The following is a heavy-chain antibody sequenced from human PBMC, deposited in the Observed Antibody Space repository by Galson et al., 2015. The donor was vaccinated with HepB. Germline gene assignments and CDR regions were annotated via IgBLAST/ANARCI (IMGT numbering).Heavy chain of an antibody. J-gene: IGHJ6*03. V-gene: IGHV5-51*01. Sequence: QSGAEVKKPGESLRISCKGSGYSFTSYWIGWVRQMPGKGLEWMGIIYPGDSDTRYSPSFQGQVTISADKSISTAYLQWSSLKASDTAMYYCARQGYSGYDYYYYYMDVWGKGTTVTVSS. CDR1: GYSFTSYW. CDR3: ARQGYSGYDYYYYYMDV. D-gene: IGHD5-12*01. CDR2: IYPGDSDT.